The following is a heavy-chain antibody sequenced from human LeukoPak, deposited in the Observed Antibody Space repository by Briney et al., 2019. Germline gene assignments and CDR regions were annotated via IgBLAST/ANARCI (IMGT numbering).Heavy chain of an antibody. V-gene: IGHV4-38-2*02. Sequence: SGTLSLTCTVSTYSSSSGYYWGWIRQPPGKGLEWIGNIYHNGNTYYNPSLKSRVTISVDTSKKQFSLKLRTATAADTAVYYCARIEAVTRGYNHAYYFDYWGQGTLVTVSS. CDR3: ARIEAVTRGYNHAYYFDY. J-gene: IGHJ4*02. CDR2: IYHNGNT. CDR1: TYSSSSGYY. D-gene: IGHD5-18*01.